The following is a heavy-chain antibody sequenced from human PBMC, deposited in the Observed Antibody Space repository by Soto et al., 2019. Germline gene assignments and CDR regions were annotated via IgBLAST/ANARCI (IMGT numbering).Heavy chain of an antibody. CDR2: INPNSGGT. D-gene: IGHD3-3*01. Sequence: ASVKVSCKASGYTFTGYYMHWVRQAPGQGLEWMGWINPNSGGTNYAQKFQGWVTMTRDTSISTAYMELSRLRSDDTAVYYCARGSTYYDFWRGFFYWGQGTLVTVSS. J-gene: IGHJ4*02. V-gene: IGHV1-2*04. CDR3: ARGSTYYDFWRGFFY. CDR1: GYTFTGYY.